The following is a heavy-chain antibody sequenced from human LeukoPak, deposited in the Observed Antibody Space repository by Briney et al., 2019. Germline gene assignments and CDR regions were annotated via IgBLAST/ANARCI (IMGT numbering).Heavy chain of an antibody. CDR2: ISPSGGAI. CDR3: ARGLFVAGSFFDS. D-gene: IGHD1-26*01. Sequence: KAGGSLRLSCAASGFTFSDYYMSWIRQAPGKGLEWLSFISPSGGAIYYADSVKGRFTISRDNAKNSLYLQMNSLKAEDTAVYYRARGLFVAGSFFDSWGQGTLVTVSS. V-gene: IGHV3-11*04. CDR1: GFTFSDYY. J-gene: IGHJ4*02.